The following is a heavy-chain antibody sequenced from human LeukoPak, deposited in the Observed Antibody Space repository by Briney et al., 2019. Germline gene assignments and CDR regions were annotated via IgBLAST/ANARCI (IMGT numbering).Heavy chain of an antibody. CDR1: GFTFSSYA. CDR3: ATPYGSGSPSLYYYYYGMDV. V-gene: IGHV3-23*01. J-gene: IGHJ6*02. Sequence: GGSLRLSCADSGFTFSSYAMSWVRQAPGKGLEWVSAISGSGGSTYYADSVKGRFTISRDNSKNTLYLQMNSLRAEDTAVYYCATPYGSGSPSLYYYYYGMDVWGQGTTVTVSS. CDR2: ISGSGGST. D-gene: IGHD3-10*01.